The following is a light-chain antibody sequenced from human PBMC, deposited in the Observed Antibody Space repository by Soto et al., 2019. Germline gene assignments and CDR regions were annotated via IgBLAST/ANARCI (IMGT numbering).Light chain of an antibody. CDR2: TDN. J-gene: IGLJ3*02. CDR3: AAWDDNLRGYWV. V-gene: IGLV1-47*02. CDR1: TSNIGSNY. Sequence: QSVLTQPPSASGTPGQRVTISCSGSTSNIGSNYVYWYQHLPGTAPKLLIYTDNQRPSGVPDRFSGSKSGTSASLAISGLRVEDEAEYFCAAWDDNLRGYWVFGGGTKLTVL.